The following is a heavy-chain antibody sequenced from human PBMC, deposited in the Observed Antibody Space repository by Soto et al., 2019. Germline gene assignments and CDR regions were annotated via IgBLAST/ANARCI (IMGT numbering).Heavy chain of an antibody. CDR2: ISAYNGNT. D-gene: IGHD4-17*01. J-gene: IGHJ3*02. CDR3: ARRGTTVVTRDGFDI. Sequence: ASVEVSCKASGYTFIRYSISWVLEAPGQGLEWMGWISAYNGNTSYAQKLQGRVTMTTDTSTSTAYMELRSLRSDDTAVYYCARRGTTVVTRDGFDIWGQGTMVTVSS. CDR1: GYTFIRYS. V-gene: IGHV1-18*01.